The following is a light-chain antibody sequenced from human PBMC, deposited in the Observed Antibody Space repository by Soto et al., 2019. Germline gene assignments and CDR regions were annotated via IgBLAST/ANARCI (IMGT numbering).Light chain of an antibody. CDR2: GAS. V-gene: IGKV3-20*01. CDR3: QHYGGSPPIT. Sequence: EIVLTQSPGTLSRSPGERATLSCRASQSVSNNYLAWYQQKPGQAPRLLIYGASNRATGIPDRFSGSGSGTEFTLSISRVEPEDFAVYYCQHYGGSPPITFGQGTRLEIK. CDR1: QSVSNNY. J-gene: IGKJ5*01.